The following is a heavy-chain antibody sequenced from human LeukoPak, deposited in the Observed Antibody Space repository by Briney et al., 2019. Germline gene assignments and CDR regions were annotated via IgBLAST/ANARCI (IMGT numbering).Heavy chain of an antibody. D-gene: IGHD3-22*01. CDR2: IYYSGST. CDR3: ARGNSRYYDSSGYPFDY. J-gene: IGHJ4*02. CDR1: GGSISSGGYY. V-gene: IGHV4-31*03. Sequence: SETLSLTCTVSGGSISSGGYYWSWIRQHPGKGLEWIGYIYYSGSTYYNPSLKSRVTISVDTSKNQFSLKLSPVTAADTAVYYCARGNSRYYDSSGYPFDYWGQGTLVTVSS.